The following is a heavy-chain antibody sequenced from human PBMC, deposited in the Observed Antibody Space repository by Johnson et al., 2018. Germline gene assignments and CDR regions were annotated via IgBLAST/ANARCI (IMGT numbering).Heavy chain of an antibody. D-gene: IGHD2-2*01. CDR2: ITGSSPTI. Sequence: VQLVQSGGGLVQPGGSLRLSCAASGFTLSRYGMNWVRQAPGKGLEWVSPITGSSPTIYYADSVKGRFTAARDNAKNSLYLQMSSLRAGYTAVYYCVRDGYATGRNDAFDTWGQGTMVTVSS. CDR3: VRDGYATGRNDAFDT. V-gene: IGHV3-48*01. J-gene: IGHJ3*02. CDR1: GFTLSRYG.